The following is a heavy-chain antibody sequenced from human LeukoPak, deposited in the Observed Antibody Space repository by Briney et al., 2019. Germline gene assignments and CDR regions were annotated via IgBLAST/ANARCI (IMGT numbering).Heavy chain of an antibody. CDR3: ARSWGSGSYYNEALAYFDL. CDR1: GFTFSSYW. V-gene: IGHV3-74*01. J-gene: IGHJ2*01. Sequence: PGGSLRLSCAASGFTFSSYWMHWVRQAPGKGLVWVSHIYIIGGNTSYAGSVKGRFTVSRDNAKNTLYLQMNSLRAEDTAVYYCARSWGSGSYYNEALAYFDLWGRGTLVTVSS. CDR2: IYIIGGNT. D-gene: IGHD3-10*01.